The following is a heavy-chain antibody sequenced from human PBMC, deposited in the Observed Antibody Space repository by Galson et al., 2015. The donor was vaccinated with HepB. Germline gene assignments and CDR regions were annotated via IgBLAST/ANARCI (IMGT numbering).Heavy chain of an antibody. CDR2: IKQDGSEK. CDR1: GFTFSSYW. V-gene: IGHV3-7*03. CDR3: ARRGCSGGSCYYGY. D-gene: IGHD2-15*01. Sequence: SLRLSCAASGFTFSSYWMSWVRQAPGKGLEWVANIKQDGSEKYYVDSVKGRFTISRDNAKNSLYLQMNSLRAEDTAVYYCARRGCSGGSCYYGYWGQGTLVTVSS. J-gene: IGHJ4*02.